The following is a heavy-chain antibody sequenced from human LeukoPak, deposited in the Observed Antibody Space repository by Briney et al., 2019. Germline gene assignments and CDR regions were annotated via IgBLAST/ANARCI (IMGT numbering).Heavy chain of an antibody. J-gene: IGHJ3*02. Sequence: GGSLRLSCAASGFTVSSNYMSWVRQAPGKGLEWVSVIYSGGSTYYADSVKGRFTISRDNSKNTLYLQMNSLRAEDTAVYYCASVVVTPRGAFDIWGQGTMVTVSS. CDR2: IYSGGST. D-gene: IGHD2-21*02. CDR3: ASVVVTPRGAFDI. V-gene: IGHV3-53*01. CDR1: GFTVSSNY.